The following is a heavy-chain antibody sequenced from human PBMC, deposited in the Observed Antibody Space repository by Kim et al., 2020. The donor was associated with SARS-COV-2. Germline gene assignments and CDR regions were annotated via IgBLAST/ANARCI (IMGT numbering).Heavy chain of an antibody. D-gene: IGHD2-21*02. V-gene: IGHV3-30*04. CDR2: ISYDGSNK. CDR1: GFTFSSYA. CDR3: ARAPGVFGDGDSSQYYFDY. Sequence: GGSLRLSCAASGFTFSSYAMHWVRQAPGKGLEWVAVISYDGSNKYYVDSVKGRFTISRDNSKNTLYLQMNSLRAEDTAVYYCARAPGVFGDGDSSQYYFDYCGQGTLVTVSS. J-gene: IGHJ4*02.